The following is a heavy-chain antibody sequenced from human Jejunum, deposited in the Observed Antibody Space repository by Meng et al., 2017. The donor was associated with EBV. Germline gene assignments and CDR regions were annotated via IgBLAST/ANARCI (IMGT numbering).Heavy chain of an antibody. V-gene: IGHV2-5*02. Sequence: QITLKESGPTLVKPTQTLTLTCTCSGFSLSTSGVGVAWFRQPPGKALEWLALTYWDADKRYNPSLRDRLSITKDTSKNQVVLTMTNMDPVDTATYFCAHRGYNFAFDYWGQGALVTVSS. D-gene: IGHD5-24*01. CDR1: GFSLSTSGVG. CDR3: AHRGYNFAFDY. CDR2: TYWDADK. J-gene: IGHJ4*02.